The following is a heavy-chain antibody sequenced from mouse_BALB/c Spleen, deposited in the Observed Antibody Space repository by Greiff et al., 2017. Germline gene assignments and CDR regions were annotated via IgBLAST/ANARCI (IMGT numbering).Heavy chain of an antibody. CDR3: ARDWDTTAFDV. J-gene: IGHJ1*01. CDR1: GFSLTSYG. CDR2: IWAGGST. D-gene: IGHD1-2*01. V-gene: IGHV2-9*02. Sequence: QVQLKESGPGLVAPSQSLSITCTVSGFSLTSYGVHWVRQPPGKGLEWLGVIWAGGSTNYNSALMSRLSISKDNSKSQVFLKMNSLQTDDTAMYYCARDWDTTAFDVWGAGTTVTVSS.